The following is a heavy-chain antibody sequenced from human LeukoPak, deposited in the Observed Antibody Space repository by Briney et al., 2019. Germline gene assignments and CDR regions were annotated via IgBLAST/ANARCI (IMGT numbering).Heavy chain of an antibody. Sequence: GGSLRLSCAASGFTFSSYSMNWVRQAPGKGLEWVSSISSSSSYIYYADSVKGRFTISRDNAKNSLYLQMNSLRAEDTALYYCAKDQRGGASNWGQGTLVTVSS. CDR3: AKDQRGGASN. CDR2: ISSSSSYI. CDR1: GFTFSSYS. V-gene: IGHV3-21*04. J-gene: IGHJ4*02. D-gene: IGHD6-25*01.